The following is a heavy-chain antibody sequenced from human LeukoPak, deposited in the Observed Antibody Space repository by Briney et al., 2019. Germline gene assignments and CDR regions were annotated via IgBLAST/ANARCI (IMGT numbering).Heavy chain of an antibody. CDR1: GFTFSSYA. D-gene: IGHD6-6*01. J-gene: IGHJ4*02. CDR2: ISYDGSNK. Sequence: PGGSLRLSCAASGFTFSSYAMHWVRQAPGKGLEWVAVISYDGSNKYYADSVKGRFTISRDNAKNSLYLQMNSLRAEDTAVYYCARDLRSSIAARPIDYWGQGTLVTVSS. CDR3: ARDLRSSIAARPIDY. V-gene: IGHV3-30-3*01.